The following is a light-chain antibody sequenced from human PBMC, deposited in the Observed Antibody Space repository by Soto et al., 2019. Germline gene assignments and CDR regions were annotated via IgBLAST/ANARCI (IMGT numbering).Light chain of an antibody. Sequence: IVLTQSPGTLSLSPGERATLSCRASQSITSNFLAWYQQKPGHAPRLLIYGASTRAAGAPDRFSGSGTGTDFTLTITRLEPEDFAVYYCQQYGRSPLMYTFGQGTKLGVK. V-gene: IGKV3-20*01. J-gene: IGKJ2*01. CDR1: QSITSNF. CDR2: GAS. CDR3: QQYGRSPLMYT.